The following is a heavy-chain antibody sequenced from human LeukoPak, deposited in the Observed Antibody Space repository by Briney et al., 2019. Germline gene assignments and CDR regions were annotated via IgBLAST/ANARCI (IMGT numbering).Heavy chain of an antibody. J-gene: IGHJ4*02. CDR1: GFTFSSYG. D-gene: IGHD2-15*01. CDR2: IRYDGSNK. V-gene: IGHV3-30*02. Sequence: GGSLRLSCAASGFTFSSYGMHWVGQAPGKGMEGVAFIRYDGSNKYYADSVKGRFTISRDNSKNTLYLQMNSLRAEDTAVYYCAKLFGSWSCSGGSCYLDYWGQGTLVTVSS. CDR3: AKLFGSWSCSGGSCYLDY.